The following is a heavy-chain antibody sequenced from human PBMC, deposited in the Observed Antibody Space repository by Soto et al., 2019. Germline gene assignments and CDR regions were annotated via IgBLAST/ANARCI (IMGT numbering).Heavy chain of an antibody. J-gene: IGHJ3*02. D-gene: IGHD1-26*01. CDR3: AAARTNSGSYCGTDAFDI. CDR1: GFTFTSSA. CDR2: IVVGSGNT. Sequence: SVKVSCKASGFTFTSSAVQWVRQARGQRLEWIGWIVVGSGNTNYAQKFQERVTITRDMSTSKAYMELSSLRSEDTAVYYCAAARTNSGSYCGTDAFDILGQGTMVTVSS. V-gene: IGHV1-58*01.